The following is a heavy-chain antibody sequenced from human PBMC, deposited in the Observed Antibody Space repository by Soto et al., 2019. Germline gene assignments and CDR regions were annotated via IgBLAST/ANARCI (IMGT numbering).Heavy chain of an antibody. CDR1: GGTFSSYA. D-gene: IGHD6-13*01. Sequence: ASVKVSCKASGGTFSSYAISWVRQAPGQGLEWMGGIIPIFGTANYAQKFQGRVTITADESTSTAYMELSSLRSEDTAVYYCASHSSRYMFAAEYFQHWGQGTLVTVSS. CDR3: ASHSSRYMFAAEYFQH. CDR2: IIPIFGTA. J-gene: IGHJ1*01. V-gene: IGHV1-69*13.